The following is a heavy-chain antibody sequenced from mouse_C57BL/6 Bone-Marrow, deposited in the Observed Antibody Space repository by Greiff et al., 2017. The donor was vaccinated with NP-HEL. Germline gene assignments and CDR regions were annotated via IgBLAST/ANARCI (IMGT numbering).Heavy chain of an antibody. V-gene: IGHV1-64*01. CDR2: IHPNSGST. CDR1: GYTFTSYW. J-gene: IGHJ3*01. D-gene: IGHD1-1*01. Sequence: QVQLKQPGAELVKPGASVKLSCKASGYTFTSYWMHWVKQRPGQGLEWIGMIHPNSGSTNYNEKFKSKATLTVDKSSSTAYMQLSSLTSEDSAVYYCARCYYYGSFAYWGQGTLVTVSA. CDR3: ARCYYYGSFAY.